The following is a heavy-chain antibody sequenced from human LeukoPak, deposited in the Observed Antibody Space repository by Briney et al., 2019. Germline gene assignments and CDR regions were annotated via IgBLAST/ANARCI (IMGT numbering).Heavy chain of an antibody. CDR1: GFTVSSNY. V-gene: IGHV3-66*01. Sequence: GGSLRLSCAASGFTVSSNYMSWVRQAPGKGLEWVSIIYSGGTTYYADSVQGRFTISRNNSKNTLYLQVNSLRAEDTAVYYCARADSSTYYFDYWGRGTLVTVSS. CDR3: ARADSSTYYFDY. D-gene: IGHD2-2*01. J-gene: IGHJ4*02. CDR2: IYSGGTT.